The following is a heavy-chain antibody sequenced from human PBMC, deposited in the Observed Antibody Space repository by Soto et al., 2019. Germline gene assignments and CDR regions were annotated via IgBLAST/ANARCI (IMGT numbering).Heavy chain of an antibody. J-gene: IGHJ4*02. CDR3: AGLMATIAHFDY. CDR1: GGSISSSSYY. D-gene: IGHD5-12*01. Sequence: PSETLSITCTVSGGSISSSSYYWGWIRQPPGKGLEWIGSIYYSGSTYYNPSLKSRVTISVDTSKNQFSLKLSSVTAADTAVYYCAGLMATIAHFDYWGQGTLVTVSS. CDR2: IYYSGST. V-gene: IGHV4-39*01.